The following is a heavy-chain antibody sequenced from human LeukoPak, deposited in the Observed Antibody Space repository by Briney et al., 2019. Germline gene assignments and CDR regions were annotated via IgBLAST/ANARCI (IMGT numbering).Heavy chain of an antibody. D-gene: IGHD2-2*02. J-gene: IGHJ3*02. V-gene: IGHV3-11*01. CDR1: GFTFSDYY. CDR3: ARRDIVVVPAAIFGAFDI. Sequence: GGSLRLSCAASGFTFSDYYMSWIRQAPGKGLEWVSYISSSGSTIYYADSVKGRFTISRDNAKNSLYLQMNSLRAEDTALYYCARRDIVVVPAAIFGAFDIWGQGTMVTVSS. CDR2: ISSSGSTI.